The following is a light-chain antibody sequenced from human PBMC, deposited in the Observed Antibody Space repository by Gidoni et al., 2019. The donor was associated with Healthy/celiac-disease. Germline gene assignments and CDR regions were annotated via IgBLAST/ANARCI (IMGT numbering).Light chain of an antibody. CDR3: QSYDSSLSGVV. V-gene: IGLV1-40*01. J-gene: IGLJ2*01. CDR1: SPNIGAGYD. Sequence: QSVLTQPPSVSGAPGPWVTISCTGSSPNIGAGYDVHWYHPLPGTAPKLLIYGNSNRPSGVPDRFSGSKSGTSASLAITGLQAEDEADYYCQSYDSSLSGVVFGGGTKLTVL. CDR2: GNS.